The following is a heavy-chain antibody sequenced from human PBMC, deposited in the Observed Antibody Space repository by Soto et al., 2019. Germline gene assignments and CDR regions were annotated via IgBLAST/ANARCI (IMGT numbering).Heavy chain of an antibody. CDR3: ARDNWNYLPHFDY. V-gene: IGHV1-18*01. Sequence: SGKVSFKASCYTFTSYGISWVRQAPGQGLEWMGWISAYNGNTNYAQKLQGRVTMTTDTSTSTAYMELRSLRSDDTAVYYCARDNWNYLPHFDYWGQGTPVTVSS. CDR2: ISAYNGNT. D-gene: IGHD1-7*01. J-gene: IGHJ4*02. CDR1: CYTFTSYG.